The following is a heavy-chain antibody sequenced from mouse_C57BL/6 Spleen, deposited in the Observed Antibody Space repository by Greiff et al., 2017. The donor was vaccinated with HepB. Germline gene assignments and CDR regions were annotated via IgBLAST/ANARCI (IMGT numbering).Heavy chain of an antibody. Sequence: VQLQQSGPGLVQPSQSLSITCTVSGFSLTSYGVHWVRQSPGKGLEWLGVIWRGGSTDYNAAFMSRLSITKDNSKSQVFFKMNSLQADDTAIYYCAKQPTELLPYAMDYWGQGTSVTVSS. CDR3: AKQPTELLPYAMDY. CDR1: GFSLTSYG. CDR2: IWRGGST. D-gene: IGHD1-1*01. J-gene: IGHJ4*01. V-gene: IGHV2-5*01.